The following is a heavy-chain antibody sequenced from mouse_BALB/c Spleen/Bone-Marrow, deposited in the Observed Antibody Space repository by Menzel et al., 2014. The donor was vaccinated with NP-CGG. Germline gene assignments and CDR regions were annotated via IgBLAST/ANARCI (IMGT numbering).Heavy chain of an antibody. CDR1: GYSFTGYT. J-gene: IGHJ2*01. Sequence: DVQLQESGPELVKPGASMKISCKASGYSFTGYTMNWGKQSHGKNLEWIGPINPYNGGTSYNQKFKGKATLTVDKSSSTAYMELLSLTSEDSAVYYCARSDYRYDYFDYWGQGTTLTVSS. CDR2: INPYNGGT. V-gene: IGHV1-18*01. D-gene: IGHD2-14*01. CDR3: ARSDYRYDYFDY.